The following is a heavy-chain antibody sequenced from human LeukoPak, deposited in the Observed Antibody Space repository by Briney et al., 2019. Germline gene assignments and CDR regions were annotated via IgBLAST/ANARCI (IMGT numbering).Heavy chain of an antibody. V-gene: IGHV3-NL1*01. CDR1: GFTFSRYG. Sequence: GGSLRLSCSGTGFTFSRYGIHWVRQAPGEGLEWVSIIYDSGTTHYADSVKGRFTISRDNLKNILYLQMNSLRAEDTAVYYCASHWGGYWGQGTLVTVSS. J-gene: IGHJ4*02. CDR3: ASHWGGY. CDR2: IYDSGTT. D-gene: IGHD3-16*01.